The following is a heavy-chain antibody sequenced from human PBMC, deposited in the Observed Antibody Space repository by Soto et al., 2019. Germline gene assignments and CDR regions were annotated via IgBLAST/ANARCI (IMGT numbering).Heavy chain of an antibody. J-gene: IGHJ5*02. D-gene: IGHD5-12*01. Sequence: ASVKVSCKASGYTFFTYDISWVRQAPGQRREWMGWISTYSGNTKYAQKFQGRVTMTTDTSTTTAYLELRSLRSDDTAVYYCARHHGPTTSENWFDPWGQGTLVTVSS. CDR1: GYTFFTYD. V-gene: IGHV1-18*01. CDR3: ARHHGPTTSENWFDP. CDR2: ISTYSGNT.